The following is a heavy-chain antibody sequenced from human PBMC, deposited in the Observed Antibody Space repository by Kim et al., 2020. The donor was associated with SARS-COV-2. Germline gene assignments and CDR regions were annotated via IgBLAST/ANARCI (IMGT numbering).Heavy chain of an antibody. D-gene: IGHD6-19*01. CDR2: ISGSGGST. V-gene: IGHV3-23*01. Sequence: GGSLRLSCAASGFTFSSYAMSWVRQAPGKGLEWVSAISGSGGSTYYADSVKGRFTISRDNSKNTMYLQMNSLRAEDTAVYYCAKDRWRESSDWYPDAFGIWGEGAMVTVSS. CDR3: AKDRWRESSDWYPDAFGI. CDR1: GFTFSSYA. J-gene: IGHJ3*02.